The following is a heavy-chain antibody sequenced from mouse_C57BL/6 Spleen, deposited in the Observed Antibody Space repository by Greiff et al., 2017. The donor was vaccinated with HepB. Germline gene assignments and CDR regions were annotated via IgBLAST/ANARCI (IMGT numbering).Heavy chain of an antibody. CDR1: GFTFSDFY. Sequence: EVMLVESGGGLVQSGRSLRLSCATSGFTFSDFYMEWVRQAPGKGLEWIAASRNKANDYTTEYSASVKGRFIVSRDTSQSILYLQMNALRAEDTAIYYCARDDYDVGFDYWGQGTTLTVSS. CDR3: ARDDYDVGFDY. CDR2: SRNKANDYTT. V-gene: IGHV7-1*01. D-gene: IGHD2-4*01. J-gene: IGHJ2*01.